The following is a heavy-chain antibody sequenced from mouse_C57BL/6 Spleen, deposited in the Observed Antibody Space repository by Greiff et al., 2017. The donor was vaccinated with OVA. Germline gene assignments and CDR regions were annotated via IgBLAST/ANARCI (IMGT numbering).Heavy chain of an antibody. CDR2: IDPSDSYT. CDR1: GYTFTSYW. J-gene: IGHJ4*01. CDR3: AKGLRYYARDY. Sequence: VQLQQSGAELVMPGASVKLSCKASGYTFTSYWMHWVKQRPGQGLEWIGEIDPSDSYTNYNQKFKGKSTLTVDKSSSTAYMQLSSLTSEDSAVYYCAKGLRYYARDYWGQGTSVTVSS. V-gene: IGHV1-69*01. D-gene: IGHD1-1*01.